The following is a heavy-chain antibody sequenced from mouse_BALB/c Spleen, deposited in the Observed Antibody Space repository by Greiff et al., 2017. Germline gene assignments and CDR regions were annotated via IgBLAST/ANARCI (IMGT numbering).Heavy chain of an antibody. CDR1: GFSLTSYG. CDR2: IWAGGST. J-gene: IGHJ3*01. D-gene: IGHD2-10*02. Sequence: QVQLKQSGPGLVAPSQSLSITCTVSGFSLTSYGVHWVRQPPGKGLEWLGVIWAGGSTNYNSAIMSRLSISKDNSKSQVFLKMNSLQTDDTARYYCAREYRNYDRFAYWGQGTLVTVSA. CDR3: AREYRNYDRFAY. V-gene: IGHV2-9*02.